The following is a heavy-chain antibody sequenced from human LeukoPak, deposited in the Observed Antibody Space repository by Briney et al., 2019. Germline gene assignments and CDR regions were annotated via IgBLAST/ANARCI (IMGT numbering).Heavy chain of an antibody. CDR2: IYYSGST. CDR1: GGSISSYY. J-gene: IGHJ6*03. V-gene: IGHV4-59*01. D-gene: IGHD6-6*01. Sequence: PSETLSLTCTVSGGSISSYYWSWIRQPPGKGLEWIGYIYYSGSTNYNPSLKSRVTISVDTSKNQFSLKLSSVTATADTAVYYCARDWGVGGRPGYMDVWGKGTTVTVSS. CDR3: ARDWGVGGRPGYMDV.